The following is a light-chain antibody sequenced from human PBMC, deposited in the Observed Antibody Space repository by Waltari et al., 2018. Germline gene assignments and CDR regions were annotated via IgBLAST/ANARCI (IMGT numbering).Light chain of an antibody. CDR1: SSDGGGDTS. CDR3: SSYTSSSTVV. CDR2: DES. V-gene: IGLV2-14*03. J-gene: IGLJ2*01. Sequence: QSALTQPASVSGSPGQSITISCTGTSSDGGGDTSAPWYQHHPGKAPKLMIYDESKRPSGVSNRFSGSKSGNTASLTISGLQAEDEADYYCSSYTSSSTVVFGGGTKLTVL.